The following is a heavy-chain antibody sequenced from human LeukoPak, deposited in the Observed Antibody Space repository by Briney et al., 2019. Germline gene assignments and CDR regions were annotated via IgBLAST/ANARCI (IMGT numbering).Heavy chain of an antibody. CDR1: GGTFSSYA. J-gene: IGHJ4*02. D-gene: IGHD5-24*01. CDR2: IIPIFGTA. Sequence: GASVKVSCKASGGTFSSYAISWVRQAPGQGLEWMGGIIPIFGTANYAQKFQGRVTITADESTSTAYMELSSLRSEDTAVYYCARMEMATGGGDYWGQGTLVTVSS. CDR3: ARMEMATGGGDY. V-gene: IGHV1-69*13.